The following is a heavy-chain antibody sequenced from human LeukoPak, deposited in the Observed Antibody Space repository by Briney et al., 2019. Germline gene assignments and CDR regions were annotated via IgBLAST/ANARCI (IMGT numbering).Heavy chain of an antibody. Sequence: SETLSLTCTVSGGSISSYYWSWIRQPPGKGVEWIGYIYYSGSTNYNPSLKSRVTISVDTSKNQFSLKLSSVTAADTAVYYCASAYYYDSSGLDYWGQGTLVTVSS. CDR3: ASAYYYDSSGLDY. J-gene: IGHJ4*02. D-gene: IGHD3-22*01. CDR1: GGSISSYY. CDR2: IYYSGST. V-gene: IGHV4-59*01.